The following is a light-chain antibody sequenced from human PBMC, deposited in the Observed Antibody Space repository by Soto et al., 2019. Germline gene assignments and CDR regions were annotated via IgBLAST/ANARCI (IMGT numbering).Light chain of an antibody. CDR3: QQYGSSPLT. V-gene: IGKV3-20*01. CDR2: GAS. J-gene: IGKJ4*01. CDR1: ESVSDNY. Sequence: EIVLTQSPGTLSLSPGERATLSCRASESVSDNYLAWYQQRSGQAPRLVIYGASSRASAVPDRFSGSGSGADFTLTIRRLEPEDFAVYYCQQYGSSPLTFGGGTKVDI.